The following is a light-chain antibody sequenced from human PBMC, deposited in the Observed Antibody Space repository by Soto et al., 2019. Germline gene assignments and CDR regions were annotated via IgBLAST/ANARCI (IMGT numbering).Light chain of an antibody. CDR3: SSYTSSSTLD. Sequence: QSALTQPASVSGSPGQSITISCTGTSSDVGGYNYVSWYQQHPGKVPKLLIYEVSNRPSGISNRFSGSKSGNTASLTISGLQAEDEADYYCSSYTSSSTLDFGTGTKLTVL. CDR1: SSDVGGYNY. CDR2: EVS. J-gene: IGLJ1*01. V-gene: IGLV2-14*01.